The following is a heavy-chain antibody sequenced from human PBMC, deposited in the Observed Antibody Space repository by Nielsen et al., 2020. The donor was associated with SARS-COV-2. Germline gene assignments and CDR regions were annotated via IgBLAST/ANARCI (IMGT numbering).Heavy chain of an antibody. CDR1: GFTFDDYA. D-gene: IGHD6-13*01. CDR2: ISWNSGSI. J-gene: IGHJ4*02. CDR3: AKDFAPYSSSSDY. Sequence: GGSLRLSCAASGFTFDDYAMHWGRQAPGKGLEWVSGISWNSGSIGYADSVKGRFTISRDNAKNSLYLQMNSLRAEDTALYYCAKDFAPYSSSSDYWGQGTLVTVSS. V-gene: IGHV3-9*01.